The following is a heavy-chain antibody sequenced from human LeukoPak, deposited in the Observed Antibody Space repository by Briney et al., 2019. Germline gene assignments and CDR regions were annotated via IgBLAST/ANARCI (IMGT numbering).Heavy chain of an antibody. Sequence: GGSLRLSCAASGFTFSSYGMHWVRQAPGKGLEWVAFIRNDGSNKYYADSVKGRFTISRDNAKNSLYLQMNSLRAEDTAVYYCARASRWKGTRNYWGQGTLVTVSS. CDR1: GFTFSSYG. CDR3: ARASRWKGTRNY. D-gene: IGHD4-23*01. V-gene: IGHV3-30*02. CDR2: IRNDGSNK. J-gene: IGHJ4*02.